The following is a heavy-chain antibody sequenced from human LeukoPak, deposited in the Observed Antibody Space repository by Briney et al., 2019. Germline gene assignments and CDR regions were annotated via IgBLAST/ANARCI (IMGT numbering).Heavy chain of an antibody. CDR1: GGSISSSSYY. V-gene: IGHV4-39*01. CDR3: THPFDYGAPPGY. J-gene: IGHJ4*02. D-gene: IGHD4-17*01. CDR2: IYYSGST. Sequence: LETLSLTCTVSGGSISSSSYYWGWIRQPPGKGLEWIGSIYYSGSTYYNPSLKSRVTISVDTSKNQFSLKLSSVTAADAAVYYCTHPFDYGAPPGYWGQGTLVTVSS.